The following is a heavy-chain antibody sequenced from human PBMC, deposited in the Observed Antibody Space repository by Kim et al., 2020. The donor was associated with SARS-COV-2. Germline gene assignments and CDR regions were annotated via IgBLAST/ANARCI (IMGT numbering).Heavy chain of an antibody. CDR2: INEDGSEE. D-gene: IGHD3-16*02. Sequence: GGSLRPSCAASGFTFRIYWMNWVRQAPGKGLEWVANINEDGSEENYVESVKGRFIISRDNAKNSLYLQMTGLRVDDTAVYYCVRGGYNFDYWGQGTLVPV. V-gene: IGHV3-7*03. CDR1: GFTFRIYW. J-gene: IGHJ4*02. CDR3: VRGGYNFDY.